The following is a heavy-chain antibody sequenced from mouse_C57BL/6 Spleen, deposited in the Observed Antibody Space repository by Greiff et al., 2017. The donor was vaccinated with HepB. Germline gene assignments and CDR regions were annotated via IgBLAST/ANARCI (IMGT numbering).Heavy chain of an antibody. CDR2: INPSSGYT. V-gene: IGHV1-4*01. J-gene: IGHJ2*01. Sequence: QVQLQQSGAELARPGASVKMSCTASGYTFTSYTMHWVKQRPGQGLEGIGYINPSSGYTKYNQKFKDKATLTADKSSSTAYMQLSSLTSEDSAGYYWARGRVYSNAFDYWGQGTTLTVSS. D-gene: IGHD2-5*01. CDR1: GYTFTSYT. CDR3: ARGRVYSNAFDY.